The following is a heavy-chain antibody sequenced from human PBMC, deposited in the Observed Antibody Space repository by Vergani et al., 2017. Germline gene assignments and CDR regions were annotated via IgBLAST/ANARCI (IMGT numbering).Heavy chain of an antibody. Sequence: QVQLVESGGGLVKPGGSLRLSCAASGFTFSDYYMRWIRQAPGKGLEWVSYISSSGSTIYYADSVKGRFTISRDNAKNSLYLQMNSLRAEDTAVYYCARPMRLGYCSSTSCYTGAFDIWGQGTMVTVSS. V-gene: IGHV3-11*01. CDR3: ARPMRLGYCSSTSCYTGAFDI. D-gene: IGHD2-2*02. J-gene: IGHJ3*02. CDR1: GFTFSDYY. CDR2: ISSSGSTI.